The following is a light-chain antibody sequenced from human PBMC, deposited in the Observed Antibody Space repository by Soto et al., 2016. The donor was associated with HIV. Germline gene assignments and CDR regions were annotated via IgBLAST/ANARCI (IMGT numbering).Light chain of an antibody. V-gene: IGKV1-27*01. CDR2: AAS. J-gene: IGKJ4*01. Sequence: DIQMTQSPSSLSASVGDRVTITCRASQGISNYLAWYQEKPGKVPKLLIYAASTLQSGVPSRFSGSGSGTDFTLTISSLQPEDVANLFCHNYNXRPAPRFGGGTKVEIK. CDR3: HNYNXRPAPR. CDR1: QGISNY.